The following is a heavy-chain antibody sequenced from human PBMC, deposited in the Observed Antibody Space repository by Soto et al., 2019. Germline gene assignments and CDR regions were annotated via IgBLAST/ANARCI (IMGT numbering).Heavy chain of an antibody. D-gene: IGHD3-10*01. CDR1: GGSISSSGYY. J-gene: IGHJ4*02. V-gene: IGHV4-31*03. CDR3: ETGDLTAGELLFAY. Sequence: SETLSLTCSVSGGSISSSGYYCNWIRQHPGKGLEWIGYNDRTGNTFYNAALKSRVSISVDTSKNQFSLKLSSVTAADTAVYYCETGDLTAGELLFAYWGQGALVTVSS. CDR2: NDRTGNT.